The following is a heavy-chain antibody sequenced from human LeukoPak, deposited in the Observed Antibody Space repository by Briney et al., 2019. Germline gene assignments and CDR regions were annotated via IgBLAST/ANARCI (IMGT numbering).Heavy chain of an antibody. CDR3: AREAAAGRVFYYYMYV. CDR1: GGSISSSSYY. Sequence: PSETLSLTCTVSGGSISSSSYYWGWIRQPPGKGLEWIGRIHYSGSTYYNPALKGRVTISVDTSNNQYSLKLSSVTAADTAVYYCAREAAAGRVFYYYMYVWGKGTTVTVSS. J-gene: IGHJ6*03. CDR2: IHYSGST. D-gene: IGHD6-13*01. V-gene: IGHV4-39*07.